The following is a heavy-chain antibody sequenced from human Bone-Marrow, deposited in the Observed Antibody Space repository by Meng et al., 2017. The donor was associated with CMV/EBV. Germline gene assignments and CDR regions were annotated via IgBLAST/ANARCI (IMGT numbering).Heavy chain of an antibody. D-gene: IGHD2-2*02. Sequence: ASVKVSCKASGYTFTSYYMHWVRQAPGQGLEWMGIINPSGGSTSYAQKIQGRVTMTRDTSISTAYMELRRLRSDDTAVYYCARGPYRLYQLLYGFDYWGKGTLVTVSS. CDR3: ARGPYRLYQLLYGFDY. CDR2: INPSGGST. J-gene: IGHJ4*01. V-gene: IGHV1-46*01. CDR1: GYTFTSYY.